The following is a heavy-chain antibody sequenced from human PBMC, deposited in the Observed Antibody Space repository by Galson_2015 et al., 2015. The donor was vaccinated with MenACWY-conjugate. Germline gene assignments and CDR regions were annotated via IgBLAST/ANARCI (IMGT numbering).Heavy chain of an antibody. CDR2: IHYTGST. CDR3: AGGAIDYFDS. V-gene: IGHV4-59*01. D-gene: IGHD1-26*01. CDR1: GGSSSRYY. J-gene: IGHJ4*02. Sequence: ETLSLTCTVSGGSSSRYYWGWIRQPPGKGLEWIGYIHYTGSTNYSPSLKSRVTLSLDMSKNQFSLKLNSLTAADTAVYYCAGGAIDYFDSWGQGFLVTVSS.